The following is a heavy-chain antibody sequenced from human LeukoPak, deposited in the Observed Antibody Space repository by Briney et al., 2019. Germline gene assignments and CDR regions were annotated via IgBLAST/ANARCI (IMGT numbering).Heavy chain of an antibody. CDR3: AKDRPSRRAVAGPNPGVY. CDR1: GFTFSSYG. D-gene: IGHD6-19*01. Sequence: PGGSLRLSCAASGFTFSSYGMHWVRQAPGKGLEWVAVISYDGSNKYYADSVKGRFTISRDNSKNTLYLQMNSLRAEDTAVYYCAKDRPSRRAVAGPNPGVYWGQGTLVTVSS. J-gene: IGHJ4*02. V-gene: IGHV3-30*18. CDR2: ISYDGSNK.